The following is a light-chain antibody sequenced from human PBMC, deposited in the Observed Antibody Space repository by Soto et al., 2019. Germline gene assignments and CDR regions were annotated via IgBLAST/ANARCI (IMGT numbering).Light chain of an antibody. V-gene: IGKV1-27*01. CDR2: AAS. Sequence: DIQMTQSPSSLSASLGDRVTITCRASQGIGVYLAWFQQKPGKVPRLLIYAASALQSGAPSRFSGGGSRTDFTLTINSLQPEDVATYYCQKYNSAPLTFGGGTKVEIK. CDR1: QGIGVY. J-gene: IGKJ4*01. CDR3: QKYNSAPLT.